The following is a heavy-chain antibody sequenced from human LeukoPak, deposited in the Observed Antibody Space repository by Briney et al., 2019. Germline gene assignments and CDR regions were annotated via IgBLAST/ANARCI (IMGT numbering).Heavy chain of an antibody. D-gene: IGHD5-24*01. J-gene: IGHJ4*02. CDR3: ARRPVGDGYNRRPLPWQRTGHYFDY. Sequence: SETLSLTCAVYGGSFSGYYWSWIRQPPGKGLEWIGEIKHSGSTNYNPSLKSRVTISVDTSKNQFSLKLSSVTAADTAVYYCARRPVGDGYNRRPLPWQRTGHYFDYWGQGTLVTVSS. V-gene: IGHV4-34*01. CDR1: GGSFSGYY. CDR2: IKHSGST.